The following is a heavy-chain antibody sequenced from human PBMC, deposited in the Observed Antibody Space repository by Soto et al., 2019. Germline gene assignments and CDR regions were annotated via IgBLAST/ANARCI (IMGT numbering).Heavy chain of an antibody. D-gene: IGHD1-26*01. V-gene: IGHV3-15*07. CDR3: TTDSQWELPSTYYYYYYGMDV. J-gene: IGHJ6*02. CDR2: IKSKTDGGTT. CDR1: GFTFSNAW. Sequence: GGSLRLSCAASGFTFSNAWMNWVRQAPGKGLEWVGRIKSKTDGGTTDYAAPVKGRFTISRDDSKNTLYLQMNSLKTEDTAVYYRTTDSQWELPSTYYYYYYGMDVWGQGTTVTVS.